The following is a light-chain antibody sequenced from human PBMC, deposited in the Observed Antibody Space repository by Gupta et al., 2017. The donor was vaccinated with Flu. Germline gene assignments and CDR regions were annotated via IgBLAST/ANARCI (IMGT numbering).Light chain of an antibody. Sequence: DIQMTQSPSSLSASVGDGATITCRASQSISYYLNWYQQKPGKAPKLLIFAASSLQSGVPSRLSGRGSGTDFTLTISSLQPEDFATYYCQQSYTTSWTFGQGTKVEIK. V-gene: IGKV1-39*01. CDR2: AAS. CDR3: QQSYTTSWT. J-gene: IGKJ1*01. CDR1: QSISYY.